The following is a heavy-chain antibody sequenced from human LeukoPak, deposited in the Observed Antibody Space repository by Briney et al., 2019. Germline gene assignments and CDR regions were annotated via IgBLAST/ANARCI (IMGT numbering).Heavy chain of an antibody. V-gene: IGHV4-38-2*02. Sequence: SETLSLTCTVSGYSISSGYYWVWIRQPPRKGLEWIGSIYHSGSTNYNPSLKSRVTISVDTSKNQFSLKVSSVTAADTAVYYCARGDCSSTICYSPMDVWGKGTTVTVSS. CDR2: IYHSGST. CDR1: GYSISSGYY. J-gene: IGHJ6*03. CDR3: ARGDCSSTICYSPMDV. D-gene: IGHD2-2*01.